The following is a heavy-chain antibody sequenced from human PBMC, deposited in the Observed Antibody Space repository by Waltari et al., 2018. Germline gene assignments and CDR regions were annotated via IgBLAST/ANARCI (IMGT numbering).Heavy chain of an antibody. V-gene: IGHV4-34*01. J-gene: IGHJ5*02. D-gene: IGHD3-22*01. CDR1: GGSFSGYY. Sequence: QVQLQQWGAGLLKPSETLSLTCAVYGGSFSGYYWSWIRQPPGRGLEWIGEINHSGSTNYNPSLKSRVTISVDTSKNQFSLKLSSVTAADTAVYYCARGSHYYYDSSGYHWFDPWGQGTLVTVSS. CDR3: ARGSHYYYDSSGYHWFDP. CDR2: INHSGST.